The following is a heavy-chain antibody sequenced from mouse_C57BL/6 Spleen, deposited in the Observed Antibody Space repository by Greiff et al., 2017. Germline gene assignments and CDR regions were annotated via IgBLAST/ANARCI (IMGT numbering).Heavy chain of an antibody. V-gene: IGHV1-69*01. D-gene: IGHD1-1*01. CDR1: GYTFTSYW. Sequence: QVQLKQPGAELVMPGASVKLSCKASGYTFTSYWMHWVKQRPGQGLEWIGEIDPSDSYTNYNQKFKGKSTLTVDKSSSTAYMQLSSLTSEDSAVYYCARLGTTVVAPTWYFDVWGTGTTVTVSS. CDR2: IDPSDSYT. J-gene: IGHJ1*03. CDR3: ARLGTTVVAPTWYFDV.